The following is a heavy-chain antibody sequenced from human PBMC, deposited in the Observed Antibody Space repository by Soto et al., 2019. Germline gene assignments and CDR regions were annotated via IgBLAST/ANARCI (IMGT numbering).Heavy chain of an antibody. J-gene: IGHJ6*02. V-gene: IGHV5-51*01. CDR2: IYPGDSDT. Sequence: GESLKISCKGSGYSFTSYWIGWVRQMPGKGLEWMGIIYPGDSDTRYSPSFQGQVTISADKSISTAYLQWSSLKASDTAMYYCARLDDYVWGSSRLPSYGMDVWGQGTTVTVSS. CDR3: ARLDDYVWGSSRLPSYGMDV. CDR1: GYSFTSYW. D-gene: IGHD3-16*02.